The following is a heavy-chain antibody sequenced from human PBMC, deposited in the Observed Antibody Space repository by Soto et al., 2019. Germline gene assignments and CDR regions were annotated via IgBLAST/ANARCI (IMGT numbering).Heavy chain of an antibody. J-gene: IGHJ5*02. Sequence: SETLSLTCTVSGGSIISSSYYFCCIRQRPWKGLEWIGSIYYSGSTYYNPSLKSRVTISVDTSKNQFSLKLSSVTAADTAVYYCALITHGGYDFWSGTNWFDPWGQGTLVTVSS. D-gene: IGHD3-3*01. V-gene: IGHV4-39*01. CDR1: GGSIISSSYY. CDR2: IYYSGST. CDR3: ALITHGGYDFWSGTNWFDP.